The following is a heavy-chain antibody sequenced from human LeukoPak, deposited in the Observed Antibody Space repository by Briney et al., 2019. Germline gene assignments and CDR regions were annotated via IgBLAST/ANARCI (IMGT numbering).Heavy chain of an antibody. D-gene: IGHD6-13*01. CDR2: ISAYNGNT. J-gene: IGHJ3*02. CDR3: ARDLIPGIAAAATDAFDI. CDR1: GSRFTSYG. Sequence: GESLKISCKGSGSRFTSYGISWVSQAPGQGLEWMGWISAYNGNTNYAQKLQGRVTMTTDTSTSTAYMELRSLRSDDTAVYYCARDLIPGIAAAATDAFDIWGQGTMVTVSS. V-gene: IGHV1-18*01.